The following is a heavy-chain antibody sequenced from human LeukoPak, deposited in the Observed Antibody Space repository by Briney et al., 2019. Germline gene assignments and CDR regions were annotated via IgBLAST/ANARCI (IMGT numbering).Heavy chain of an antibody. Sequence: SQTLSLTCAISGDSVSSNSAAWSWIRQSPSRGLEWLGRTYHTSKWFSEYAVSLKGRITINPDTSKNQFSLKLRSVTAADTAVYFCARSIAAAGFVSEAFFDYWGQGTLVTVSS. D-gene: IGHD6-13*01. CDR1: GDSVSSNSAA. V-gene: IGHV6-1*01. CDR2: TYHTSKWFS. CDR3: ARSIAAAGFVSEAFFDY. J-gene: IGHJ4*02.